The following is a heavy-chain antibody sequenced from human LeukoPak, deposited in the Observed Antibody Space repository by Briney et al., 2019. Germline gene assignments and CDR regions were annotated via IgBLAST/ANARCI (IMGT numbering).Heavy chain of an antibody. CDR1: GGSISSYY. J-gene: IGHJ6*03. Sequence: PSETLSLTCTVSGGSISSYYWSWIRQPPGKGLEWIGNTYYSGSTNYNPSLKSRVTMSVDTSKSQFSLKLSSVTAADTAVYYCARYRIAVGGTGVYYSYYYMDVRGKGTTVIVSS. CDR2: TYYSGST. CDR3: ARYRIAVGGTGVYYSYYYMDV. D-gene: IGHD6-19*01. V-gene: IGHV4-59*01.